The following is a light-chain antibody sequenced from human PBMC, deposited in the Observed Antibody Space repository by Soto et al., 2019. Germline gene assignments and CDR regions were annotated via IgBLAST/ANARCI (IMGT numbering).Light chain of an antibody. J-gene: IGKJ1*01. V-gene: IGKV3-20*01. CDR3: QRYGGSSWT. CDR2: GAS. CDR1: QSVASNY. Sequence: EIVLTQSPGTLSLSPGERATLSCRASQSVASNYLAWYQQKPGQAPRLLIFGASSRATGIPDKFSGSGSGTDFTLTISRLEPDDFAVYYCQRYGGSSWTFGQGTKV.